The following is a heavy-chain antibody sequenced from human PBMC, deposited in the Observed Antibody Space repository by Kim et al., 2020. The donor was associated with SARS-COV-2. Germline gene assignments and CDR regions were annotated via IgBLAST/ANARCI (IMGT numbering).Heavy chain of an antibody. J-gene: IGHJ5*01. CDR2: LSDSGSDT. V-gene: IGHV3-23*01. CDR3: VKGGCGSVSCYTADS. CDR1: GFTFSSYA. Sequence: GGSLRLSCAASGFTFSSYAMSWVRQAPGTGLEWVATLSDSGSDTYYADSVKGRFSISRDNSMNTLSLQMNSLRAEDTALYYCVKGGCGSVSCYTADSWG. D-gene: IGHD2-2*02.